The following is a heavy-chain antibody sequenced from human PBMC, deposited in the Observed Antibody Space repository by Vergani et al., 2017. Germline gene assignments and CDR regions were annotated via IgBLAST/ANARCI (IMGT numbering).Heavy chain of an antibody. V-gene: IGHV5-10-1*03. D-gene: IGHD2-8*01. CDR1: GYTFINFW. CDR3: ARNGGMDV. J-gene: IGHJ6*02. CDR2: IDPSDSYI. Sequence: EMQLVQSGAEVKKPGESLRISCTVSGYTFINFWINWVRQMPGKSLEWMGRIDPSDSYINYSPSFQGHVTISADKSISTAYLQWSSLKASDTAVYYCARNGGMDVWGQGTTVTVSS.